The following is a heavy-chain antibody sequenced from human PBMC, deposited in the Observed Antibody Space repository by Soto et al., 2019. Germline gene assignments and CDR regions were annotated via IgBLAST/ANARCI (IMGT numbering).Heavy chain of an antibody. CDR2: INHSGST. CDR1: GGSFSGYY. D-gene: IGHD6-6*01. CDR3: ARRGQLVRPVRSLRGYYGMDV. Sequence: SETLSLTCAVYGGSFSGYYWSWIRQPPGKGLEWIGEINHSGSTNYNPSLKSRVTISVDTSKNQFSLKLSSVTAADTAVYYCARRGQLVRPVRSLRGYYGMDVWGQGTTVTVSS. V-gene: IGHV4-34*01. J-gene: IGHJ6*02.